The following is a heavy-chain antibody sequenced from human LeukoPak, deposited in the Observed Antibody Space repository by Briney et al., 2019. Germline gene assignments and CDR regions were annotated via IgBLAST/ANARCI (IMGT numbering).Heavy chain of an antibody. Sequence: SETLSLTCAVYGGSFSGYYWSWIRQPPGKGLEWIGEINHSGSTNYNPSLKSRVTISVDTSENQFSLKLSSVTAADTAVYYCARSGGPGVVDYWGQGTLVTVSS. D-gene: IGHD2-8*01. CDR2: INHSGST. V-gene: IGHV4-34*01. J-gene: IGHJ4*02. CDR1: GGSFSGYY. CDR3: ARSGGPGVVDY.